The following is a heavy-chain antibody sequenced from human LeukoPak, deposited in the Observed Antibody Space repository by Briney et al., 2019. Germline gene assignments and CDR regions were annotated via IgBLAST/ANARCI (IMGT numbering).Heavy chain of an antibody. D-gene: IGHD6-19*01. CDR3: ARAERRGSSGWYWFDP. J-gene: IGHJ5*02. Sequence: ASVKVSCKASGYTFTSYGISWVRQAPGQGLEWMGWISAYNGNTNYAQKLQGRVTMTTDTSTSTAYMELRSLRSDDTAVYHCARAERRGSSGWYWFDPWGLGTLVTVSS. V-gene: IGHV1-18*01. CDR2: ISAYNGNT. CDR1: GYTFTSYG.